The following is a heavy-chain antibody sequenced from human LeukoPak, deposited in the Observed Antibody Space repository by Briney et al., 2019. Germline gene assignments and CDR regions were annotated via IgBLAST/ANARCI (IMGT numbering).Heavy chain of an antibody. CDR3: ARVPGVAVAGTYYYGMDV. CDR2: ISGSGGST. Sequence: GGSLRPSCAASGFTFSSYAMSWVRQAPGKGLEWVSAISGSGGSTYYADSVKGRFTISRDNSKNTLYLQMNSLRAEDTAVYYCARVPGVAVAGTYYYGMDVWGQGTTVTVSS. D-gene: IGHD6-19*01. V-gene: IGHV3-23*01. CDR1: GFTFSSYA. J-gene: IGHJ6*02.